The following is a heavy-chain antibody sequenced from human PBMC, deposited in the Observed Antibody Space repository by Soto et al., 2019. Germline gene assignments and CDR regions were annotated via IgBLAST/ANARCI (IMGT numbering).Heavy chain of an antibody. CDR3: SSGRITFGGVIGLFDY. CDR2: ISYDGGDK. V-gene: IGHV3-30-3*01. D-gene: IGHD3-16*02. J-gene: IGHJ4*02. Sequence: GGSLRLSCAASGFSFSSFAMHWVRQAPGKGLEWVAVISYDGGDKNYAGSVKGRFTISRDNSRNTLYLQMNSLRPEDTAVYYCSSGRITFGGVIGLFDYWGQGAEVTVSS. CDR1: GFSFSSFA.